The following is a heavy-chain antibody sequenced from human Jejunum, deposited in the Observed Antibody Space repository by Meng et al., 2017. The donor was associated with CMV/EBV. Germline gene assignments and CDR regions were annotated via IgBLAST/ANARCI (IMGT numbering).Heavy chain of an antibody. D-gene: IGHD6-13*01. Sequence: VPLWRFCGGLLKPGGFLKSSCSTSGFIFSSAWMNWVRQVPGKGLDWVGRIKSKRDGETTDYAAPVKGRITISRDDSKNTLYLQMNSLKTEDTAIYYCTTGYSNTWHDHYWGQGTLVTVSS. CDR1: GFIFSSAW. CDR2: IKSKRDGETT. J-gene: IGHJ4*02. CDR3: TTGYSNTWHDHY. V-gene: IGHV3-15*01.